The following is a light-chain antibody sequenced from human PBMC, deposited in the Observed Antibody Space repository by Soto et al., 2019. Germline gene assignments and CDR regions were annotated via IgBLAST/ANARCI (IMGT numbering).Light chain of an antibody. CDR2: DAS. CDR1: QSVSSY. J-gene: IGKJ4*01. V-gene: IGKV3-11*01. CDR3: QQFSDWPST. Sequence: EIVLTQSPATLSLSPGERATLSCRASQSVSSYLAWYQQKPGQAPRLLIYDASNRAPGIPARFSGSGSGTDFTLTISSLEPEDFAVYYCQQFSDWPSTFGGGTKVQIK.